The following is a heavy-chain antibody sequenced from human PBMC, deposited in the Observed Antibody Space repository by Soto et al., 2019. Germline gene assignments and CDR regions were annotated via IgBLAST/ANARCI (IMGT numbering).Heavy chain of an antibody. CDR1: GYTLTSYD. V-gene: IGHV1-69*13. CDR2: IIPIFGTA. CDR3: ARGIHYYYYGMDV. J-gene: IGHJ6*02. Sequence: ASVKVSCKASGYTLTSYDINWVRQATEQGLEWMGGIIPIFGTANYAQKFQGRVTITADESTSTAYMELSSLRSEDTAVYYCARGIHYYYYGMDVWG.